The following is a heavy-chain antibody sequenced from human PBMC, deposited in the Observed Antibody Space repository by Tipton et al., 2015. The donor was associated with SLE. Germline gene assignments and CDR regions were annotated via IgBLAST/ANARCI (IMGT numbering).Heavy chain of an antibody. CDR3: VRDHETGDWAKDY. V-gene: IGHV4-34*01. D-gene: IGHD2-21*01. J-gene: IGHJ4*02. Sequence: GLVKPSETLSLTCAVYGGSFRGYYWSWIRQPPGKGLEWIGEINHSGSTNYNPSLKSRVTISVDTSKNQFSLNLSSVTAADTAVYFCVRDHETGDWAKDYWGQGTLVTVSS. CDR1: GGSFRGYY. CDR2: INHSGST.